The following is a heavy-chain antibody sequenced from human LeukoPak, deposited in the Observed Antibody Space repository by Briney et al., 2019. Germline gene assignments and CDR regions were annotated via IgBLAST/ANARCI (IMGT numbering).Heavy chain of an antibody. Sequence: PSETLSLTCTVSGGSISSGSYYWSWIRQPAGKGLEWIGRIYTSGSTNYNPSLKSRVTISVDTSKNQFSLKLSSVTAADTAVYYCAREGDFDWFLHDAFDIWGQGTMVTVSS. CDR1: GGSISSGSYY. V-gene: IGHV4-61*02. J-gene: IGHJ3*02. CDR3: AREGDFDWFLHDAFDI. D-gene: IGHD3-9*01. CDR2: IYTSGST.